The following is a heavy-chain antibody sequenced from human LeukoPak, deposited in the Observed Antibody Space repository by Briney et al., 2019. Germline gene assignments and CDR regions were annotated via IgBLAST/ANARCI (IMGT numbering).Heavy chain of an antibody. D-gene: IGHD2-2*01. CDR1: GFTFSSYA. CDR3: AKSPFGIVVVPAFDY. V-gene: IGHV3-23*01. CDR2: ISGSGGST. J-gene: IGHJ4*02. Sequence: SGGSLRLSCAASGFTFSSYAMSWVRQAPGKGLEWVSAISGSGGSTYYADSVKGRFTISRDNSKNTLYLQMNSLRAEDMTLYYCAKSPFGIVVVPAFDYWGQGTLVTVSS.